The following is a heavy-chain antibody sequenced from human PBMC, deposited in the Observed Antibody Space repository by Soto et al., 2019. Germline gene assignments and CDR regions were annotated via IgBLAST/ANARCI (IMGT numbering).Heavy chain of an antibody. CDR2: IYYSGST. D-gene: IGHD2-8*01. Sequence: SETLSLTCTVSGGSISSSSYYWGWIRQPPGKGLEWIGSIYYSGSTYYNPSLKSRVTISVDTSKNQFSLKLSSVTAADTAVYYCARRFGYCTNGVCSWWFDPRGQGTLVTVSS. CDR1: GGSISSSSYY. CDR3: ARRFGYCTNGVCSWWFDP. J-gene: IGHJ5*02. V-gene: IGHV4-39*01.